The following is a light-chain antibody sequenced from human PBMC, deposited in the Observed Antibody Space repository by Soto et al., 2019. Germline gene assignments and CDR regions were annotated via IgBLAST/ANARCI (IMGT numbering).Light chain of an antibody. J-gene: IGKJ1*01. Sequence: EIVLTQSPATLSLSPGETATLSCRASQSVRNYLAWYQQKPGQAPRLLIYDASNRATGIPARFSGTGSETDFTLTIRSLEPEDFAIYYCQQRSKMPLTFGHGTKV. V-gene: IGKV3-11*01. CDR1: QSVRNY. CDR2: DAS. CDR3: QQRSKMPLT.